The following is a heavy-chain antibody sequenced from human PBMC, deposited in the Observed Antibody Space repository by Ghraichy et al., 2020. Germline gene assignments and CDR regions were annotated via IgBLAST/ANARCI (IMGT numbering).Heavy chain of an antibody. Sequence: SETLSLTCSVSDDSINSRNYYWGWIRQAPGGGLEWVATVYYSGSAYYSPSLKDRVTISIDRPNKQFFLKLHSMTAADTAVYYCARTMARRHYDYWGRECWSPSPQ. CDR2: VYYSGSA. D-gene: IGHD1/OR15-1a*01. J-gene: IGHJ4*02. CDR1: DDSINSRNYY. V-gene: IGHV4-39*07. CDR3: ARTMARRHYDY.